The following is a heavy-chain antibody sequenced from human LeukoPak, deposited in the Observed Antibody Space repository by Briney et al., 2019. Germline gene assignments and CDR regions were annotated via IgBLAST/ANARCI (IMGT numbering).Heavy chain of an antibody. Sequence: GGSLRLSCAASGFTFSSYAMHWVRQAPGKGLEWVAVISYDGSNKYYADSVKGRFTISRDNSKNTLYLQMNSLRAEDTAVYYCAKEVTMVRGVYFDYWGQGTLVTVSS. D-gene: IGHD3-10*01. V-gene: IGHV3-30*04. CDR2: ISYDGSNK. CDR1: GFTFSSYA. CDR3: AKEVTMVRGVYFDY. J-gene: IGHJ4*02.